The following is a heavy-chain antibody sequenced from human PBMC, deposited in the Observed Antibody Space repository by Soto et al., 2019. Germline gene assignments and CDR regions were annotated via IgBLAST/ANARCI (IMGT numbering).Heavy chain of an antibody. V-gene: IGHV4-39*02. D-gene: IGHD2-21*01. J-gene: IGHJ1*01. CDR1: GDSISSSTYY. CDR2: IYYSGAA. Sequence: QLQLQESGPRLVKPSDTLSLICDVSGDSISSSTYYWGWIRQPPGKGLEWLASIYYSGAAYYNPSLRSRVSISVDTSKNRFSLALTSLTAADTAVYFCARLAYSGYFQPWGQGSLVTVSS. CDR3: ARLAYSGYFQP.